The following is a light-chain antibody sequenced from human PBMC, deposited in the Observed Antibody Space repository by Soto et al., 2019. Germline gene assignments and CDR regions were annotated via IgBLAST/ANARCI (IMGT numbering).Light chain of an antibody. CDR1: QPINRW. CDR3: KQSKSFPLT. J-gene: IGKJ4*01. V-gene: IGKV1-12*01. Sequence: DIQMTPSPSPLSASVGDRVTITCRASQPINRWLAWYQQKPGKAPKLLIYAASSLHTGVPLRFSGSGSGTDFSLTISSLQPEDFATYYCKQSKSFPLTFGGGTKVDIK. CDR2: AAS.